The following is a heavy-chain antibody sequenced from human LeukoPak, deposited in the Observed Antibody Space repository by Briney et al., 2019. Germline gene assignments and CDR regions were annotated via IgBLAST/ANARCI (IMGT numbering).Heavy chain of an antibody. CDR1: GFTVSSNY. D-gene: IGHD5/OR15-5a*01. CDR2: IYSGGST. V-gene: IGHV3-53*01. J-gene: IGHJ6*02. Sequence: GGSLRLSCAASGFTVSSNYMSWVRQAPGKGLEWVSVIYSGGSTYYADSVKGRFTISRDNSKNTLYLQMNSLRAEDTAVYYCARDVSYYYGMDVWGQGTTVTVSS. CDR3: ARDVSYYYGMDV.